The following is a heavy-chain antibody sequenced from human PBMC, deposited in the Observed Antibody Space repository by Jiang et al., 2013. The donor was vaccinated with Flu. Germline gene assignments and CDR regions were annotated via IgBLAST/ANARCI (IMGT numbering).Heavy chain of an antibody. J-gene: IGHJ4*02. CDR3: ARDSCSGTACSGVDY. CDR1: GASVSSGRFY. CDR2: IYYNGIT. D-gene: IGHD2-15*01. V-gene: IGHV4-61*03. Sequence: SLNCTVSGASVSSGRFYWTWLRQPPGKGLEWIGYIYYNGITNYNPSLKSRVTISKDTSKNNFSLKLSSVTAADTAFYYCARDSCSGTACSGVDYWGQGTLVTVSS.